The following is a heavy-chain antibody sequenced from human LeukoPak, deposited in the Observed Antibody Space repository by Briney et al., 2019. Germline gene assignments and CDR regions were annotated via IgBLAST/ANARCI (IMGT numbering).Heavy chain of an antibody. J-gene: IGHJ4*02. V-gene: IGHV3-23*01. D-gene: IGHD3-9*01. CDR1: GFTFSSYA. CDR2: ISGSGGST. CDR3: AKSRILRYFDWAGDY. Sequence: GGSLRLSCAASGFTFSSYAMSWVRQAPGKGLEWVSAISGSGGSTYYADSVKGRFTISRDNSKNALYLQMNSLRAEDTAVYYCAKSRILRYFDWAGDYWGQGTLVTVSS.